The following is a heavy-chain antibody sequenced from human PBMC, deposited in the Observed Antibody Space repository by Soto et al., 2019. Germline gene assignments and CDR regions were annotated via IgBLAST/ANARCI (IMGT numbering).Heavy chain of an antibody. CDR3: ARDGQRAFDY. CDR2: ISYDGSNK. J-gene: IGHJ4*02. CDR1: GFTFSSYA. Sequence: GGSLRLSCAASGFTFSSYAMHWVRQAPGKGLEWVAVISYDGSNKYYADSVKGRFTISRDNSKSTLYLQMNSLRAEDTAVYYCARDGQRAFDYWGQGTLVTVSS. V-gene: IGHV3-30-3*01.